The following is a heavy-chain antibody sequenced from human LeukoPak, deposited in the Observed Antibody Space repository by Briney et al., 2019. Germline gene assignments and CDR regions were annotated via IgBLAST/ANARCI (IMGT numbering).Heavy chain of an antibody. CDR2: IYPGDSDT. V-gene: IGHV5-51*01. J-gene: IGHJ4*02. CDR1: GYTFTSYW. Sequence: GESLKISCKGSGYTFTSYWIGWVRQMPGKGLEWMGIIYPGDSDTRYSPSFQGQVTISADKSISTAYLQWSSLRASDTAMYYCARHPPTYYYDSSGYSAADYWGQGTLVTVSS. D-gene: IGHD3-22*01. CDR3: ARHPPTYYYDSSGYSAADY.